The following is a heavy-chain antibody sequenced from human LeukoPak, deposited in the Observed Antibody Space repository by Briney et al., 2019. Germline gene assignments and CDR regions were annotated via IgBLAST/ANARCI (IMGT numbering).Heavy chain of an antibody. J-gene: IGHJ6*03. CDR1: GGTFSSYG. D-gene: IGHD3-10*01. CDR2: IIPIFGTA. CDR3: ARSRPLMVRGVPRLQDYYYMDV. Sequence: SVKVSCKASGGTFSSYGINWVRQAPGQGLEWMGGIIPIFGTANYAQKFQGRVTITADESTSTAYMELSSLRSEDTAVYYCARSRPLMVRGVPRLQDYYYMDVWGKGTTVTVSS. V-gene: IGHV1-69*13.